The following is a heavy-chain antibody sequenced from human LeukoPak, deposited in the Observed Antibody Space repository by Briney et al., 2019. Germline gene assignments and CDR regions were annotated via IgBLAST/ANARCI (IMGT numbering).Heavy chain of an antibody. CDR2: IKSKTDGGTA. CDR1: GFTFTNAW. CDR3: TKYYYDSSGYLYYFDY. D-gene: IGHD3-22*01. Sequence: PGPSLRLSCAAYGFTFTNAWTSWVRQAPGKGLEWVRRIKSKTDGGTADYAAPVKGRLTISRDDSKNTLYLQMNSLKTEDTAVYYCTKYYYDSSGYLYYFDYWGQGTLVTVSS. J-gene: IGHJ4*02. V-gene: IGHV3-15*01.